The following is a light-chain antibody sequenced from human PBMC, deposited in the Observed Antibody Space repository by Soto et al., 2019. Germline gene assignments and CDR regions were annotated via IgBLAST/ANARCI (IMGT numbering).Light chain of an antibody. CDR3: QQYNSYPLT. J-gene: IGKJ1*01. V-gene: IGKV3D-15*01. Sequence: TQSPATLSLSPGERATLSCRASQSIHTSLAWYQQKPGQPPRLVVYDSTLRANGVPDRFGGSRSGTEFTLTISSLQPEDFATYYCQQYNSYPLTFGQGTKVEIK. CDR1: QSIHTS. CDR2: DST.